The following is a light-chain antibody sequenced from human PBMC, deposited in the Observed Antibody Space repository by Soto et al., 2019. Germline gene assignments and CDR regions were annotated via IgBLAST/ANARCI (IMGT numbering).Light chain of an antibody. V-gene: IGKV2-24*01. CDR3: MQNTQFPLT. J-gene: IGKJ4*01. CDR1: QSLFHSDGNTY. Sequence: EIVMTQSPLSSAVTLGQPASISCGSSQSLFHSDGNTYLSWLHVGPGQSPRPLIYRVSDRFPGVQDRFTGSGAETNFTLKISRVEAEDVGTYYCMQNTQFPLTFGGGTKVEI. CDR2: RVS.